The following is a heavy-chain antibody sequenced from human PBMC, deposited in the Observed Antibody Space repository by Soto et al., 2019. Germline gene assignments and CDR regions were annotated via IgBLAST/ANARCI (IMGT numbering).Heavy chain of an antibody. V-gene: IGHV4-59*01. Sequence: WETLSLTCTVSGGSISGYYWAWIRQPPGKGLEWIGYIYLSGNANYSPSLKSRVTISVDTSKNQFSLKLSSVTPAHTAVYYCARGGDYYGMDVWGQGTTLTVSS. CDR1: GGSISGYY. CDR3: ARGGDYYGMDV. J-gene: IGHJ6*02. CDR2: IYLSGNA. D-gene: IGHD3-16*01.